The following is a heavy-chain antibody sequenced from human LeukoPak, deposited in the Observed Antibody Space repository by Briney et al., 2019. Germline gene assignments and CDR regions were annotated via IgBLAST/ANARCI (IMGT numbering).Heavy chain of an antibody. CDR3: ARTIAMVFVYYYYYMDV. V-gene: IGHV4-34*01. Sequence: SETLSLTCAVYGGSFSGYYWSWIRQPPGKGLEWIGEINHSGSTNYNPSLKSRVTISVDTSKNQFSLKLSSVTAADTAVYYCARTIAMVFVYYYYYMDVWGKGTTVTVSS. CDR1: GGSFSGYY. CDR2: INHSGST. J-gene: IGHJ6*03. D-gene: IGHD5-18*01.